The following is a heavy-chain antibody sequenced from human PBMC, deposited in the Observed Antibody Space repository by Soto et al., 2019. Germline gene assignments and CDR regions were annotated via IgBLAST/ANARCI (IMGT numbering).Heavy chain of an antibody. J-gene: IGHJ4*02. CDR3: ARDNRDFWSGSFDS. CDR2: ISSSSNTI. V-gene: IGHV3-48*02. Sequence: PGGSLRLSCAASGFSFSSYNMNWVRQAPGEGLEWVSYISSSSNTIYYADSVKGRFTISRDNVKNSLYLQMNSLRDEDTAVYYCARDNRDFWSGSFDSWGQGTLVTVSS. D-gene: IGHD3-3*01. CDR1: GFSFSSYN.